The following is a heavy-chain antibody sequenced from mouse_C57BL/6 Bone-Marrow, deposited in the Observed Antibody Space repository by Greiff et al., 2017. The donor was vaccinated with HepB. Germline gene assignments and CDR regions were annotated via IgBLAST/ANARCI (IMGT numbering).Heavy chain of an antibody. CDR3: ARAGYYGTPYYYAMDY. J-gene: IGHJ4*01. CDR2: IHPNSGST. Sequence: VQLQQPGAELVKPGASVKLSCKASGYTFTSYWMHWVKQRPGQGLEWIGMIHPNSGSTNYNEKFKSKATLTVDTSSSTAYMQLSSLTSEDSAVYYCARAGYYGTPYYYAMDYWGQGTSVTVSS. D-gene: IGHD1-1*01. V-gene: IGHV1-64*01. CDR1: GYTFTSYW.